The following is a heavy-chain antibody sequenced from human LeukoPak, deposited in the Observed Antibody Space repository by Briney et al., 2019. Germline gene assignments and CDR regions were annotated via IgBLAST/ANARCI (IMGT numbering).Heavy chain of an antibody. V-gene: IGHV1-24*01. Sequence: ASVKVSCKVSGYTLTELSMHWVRQAPGKGLEWMGGFDPEDGETIYAQKFQGRVNMTEDTSTDTAYMELSSLRSEDTAVYYCARGQQWLVLPGAEYFQHWGQGTLVTVSS. CDR2: FDPEDGET. J-gene: IGHJ1*01. CDR3: ARGQQWLVLPGAEYFQH. D-gene: IGHD6-19*01. CDR1: GYTLTELS.